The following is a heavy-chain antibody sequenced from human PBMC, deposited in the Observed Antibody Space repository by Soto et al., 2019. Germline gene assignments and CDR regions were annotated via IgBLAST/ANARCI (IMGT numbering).Heavy chain of an antibody. CDR2: IWYDGSNK. V-gene: IGHV3-33*01. D-gene: IGHD1-26*01. CDR1: GFTFSSYG. CDR3: ARGRSGVLLGATDY. J-gene: IGHJ4*02. Sequence: GGSLRLSCAASGFTFSSYGMHWVRQAPGKGLEWGAVIWYDGSNKYYADSVKGRFTISRDNSKNTLYLQMNSLRAEDSAVYYCARGRSGVLLGATDYWGRGTLVTVSS.